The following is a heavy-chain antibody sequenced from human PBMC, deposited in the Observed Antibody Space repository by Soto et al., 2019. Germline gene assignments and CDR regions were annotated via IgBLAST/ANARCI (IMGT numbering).Heavy chain of an antibody. CDR2: MYAGGST. CDR3: ARGTWGISWPNFFDY. CDR1: GFRVTTTY. D-gene: IGHD6-13*01. J-gene: IGHJ4*02. V-gene: IGHV3-53*01. Sequence: GGSLRLSCTAPGFRVTTTYMSWVRQAPGKGLEWVSLMYAGGSTSYADSVKGRFTVSRDNSNNTLFLQLDSLRVEDTAVYYCARGTWGISWPNFFDYWGQGVLVTVSS.